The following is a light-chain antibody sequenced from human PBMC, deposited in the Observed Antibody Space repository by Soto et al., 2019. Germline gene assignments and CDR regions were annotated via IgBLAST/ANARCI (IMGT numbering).Light chain of an antibody. Sequence: EIVLTQSPATLSSSPGERATLSCRASQSVSSYLAWYQQKPGQAPRLLIYDASNRATGIPARFSGSGSGTDFTLTISSLEPEAFAVYYCQQRSNWPPEYTFGQGTKLEIK. V-gene: IGKV3-11*01. J-gene: IGKJ2*01. CDR1: QSVSSY. CDR3: QQRSNWPPEYT. CDR2: DAS.